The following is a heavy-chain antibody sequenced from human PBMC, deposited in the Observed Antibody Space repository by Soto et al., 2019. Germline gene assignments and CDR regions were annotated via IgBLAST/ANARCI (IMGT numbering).Heavy chain of an antibody. V-gene: IGHV2-26*01. D-gene: IGHD1-26*01. CDR3: ARHGRGGGARPLDY. J-gene: IGHJ4*02. Sequence: QVTLKESGPVLVKPTETLTLTCTVSGFSLSNARMGVSWIRQPPGKALEWLAHIFSNDEKSYSTSLKSRLTIPKHTSKSQGVLTMTNMDPVDTATDYCARHGRGGGARPLDYWGQGAPVTVSS. CDR2: IFSNDEK. CDR1: GFSLSNARMG.